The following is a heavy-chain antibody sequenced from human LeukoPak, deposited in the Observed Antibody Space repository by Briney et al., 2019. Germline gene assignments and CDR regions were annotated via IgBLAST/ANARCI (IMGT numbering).Heavy chain of an antibody. D-gene: IGHD6-19*01. V-gene: IGHV3-48*01. Sequence: GGSLRLSCAASGFTFSSYSMNWVRQAPGKGLEWVSYVSSSSSTIYYADSVKGRFTISRDNAKNSLYLQMNSLRAEDTAVYYCARAGGSGWYGEIDYWGQGTLVTVSS. CDR3: ARAGGSGWYGEIDY. CDR1: GFTFSSYS. CDR2: VSSSSSTI. J-gene: IGHJ4*02.